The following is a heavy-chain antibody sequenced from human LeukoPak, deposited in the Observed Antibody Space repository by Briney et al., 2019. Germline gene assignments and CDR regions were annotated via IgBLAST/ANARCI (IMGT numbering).Heavy chain of an antibody. V-gene: IGHV3-7*01. J-gene: IGHJ4*02. D-gene: IGHD5-18*01. CDR3: ATYKWIHLWSTPFDY. CDR1: GFTFSDYW. Sequence: GGSLRLPCEASGFTFSDYWMSWVRQAPGKGLEWVANIHQDGSEKNYVDSVKGRFTISRDNAKKSLYLQINSLRAEDTAVYYCATYKWIHLWSTPFDYWGRGTLVTVSS. CDR2: IHQDGSEK.